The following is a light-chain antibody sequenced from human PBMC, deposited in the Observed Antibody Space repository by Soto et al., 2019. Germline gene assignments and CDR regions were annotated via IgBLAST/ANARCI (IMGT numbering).Light chain of an antibody. J-gene: IGLJ1*01. CDR1: SSDVGSYNL. CDR2: EVS. CDR3: CSYAGSSYV. Sequence: QSALTQPASVSGSPGQSITISCTGTSSDVGSYNLVSWYQQHPGKAPKLMIYEVSKRPSGVSNRFSGSKSGNTASLTISGLLAEDEADYYCCSYAGSSYVFGTGTKVTVL. V-gene: IGLV2-23*02.